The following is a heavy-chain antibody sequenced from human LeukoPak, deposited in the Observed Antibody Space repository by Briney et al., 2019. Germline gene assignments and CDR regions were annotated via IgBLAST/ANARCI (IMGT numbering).Heavy chain of an antibody. Sequence: LETLSLTCTVSGGSISSYYWSWIRQPPGKGLEWIGYFYYSGSTNYNPSLKSRVTISVDTSKNQFSLNLSSVTAADTAVYYCARGDGYNYVRAFDYWGQGTLVTVSS. CDR2: FYYSGST. CDR3: ARGDGYNYVRAFDY. D-gene: IGHD5-24*01. CDR1: GGSISSYY. V-gene: IGHV4-59*01. J-gene: IGHJ4*02.